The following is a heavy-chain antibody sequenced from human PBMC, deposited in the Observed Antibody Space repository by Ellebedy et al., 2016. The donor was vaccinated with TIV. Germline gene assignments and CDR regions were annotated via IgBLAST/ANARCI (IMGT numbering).Heavy chain of an antibody. J-gene: IGHJ4*02. CDR2: IIPMLGTG. D-gene: IGHD1-26*01. V-gene: IGHV1-69*13. Sequence: SVKVSXXASGGTFNSYGITWVRQAPGQGLEWMGGIIPMLGTGNYAQKLQGRVRLTADEVTSTAYMELSSLRSEDTAVYYCAKEVAGMGLDHWGQGTLVTVSS. CDR3: AKEVAGMGLDH. CDR1: GGTFNSYG.